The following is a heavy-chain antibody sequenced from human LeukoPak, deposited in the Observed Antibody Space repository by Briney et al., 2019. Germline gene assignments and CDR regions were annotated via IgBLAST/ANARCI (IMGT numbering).Heavy chain of an antibody. CDR3: ARSYYYDSSGPTPDWFDP. CDR2: IYYSGST. Sequence: PSETLSLTCTVSGGSISSYYWSWIRQPPGKGLEWIGYIYYSGSTNYNPSLKSRVTISVDTSKNQFSLKLSSVTAADTAVYYCARSYYYDSSGPTPDWFDPWGQGTLVTVSS. CDR1: GGSISSYY. V-gene: IGHV4-59*08. D-gene: IGHD3-22*01. J-gene: IGHJ5*02.